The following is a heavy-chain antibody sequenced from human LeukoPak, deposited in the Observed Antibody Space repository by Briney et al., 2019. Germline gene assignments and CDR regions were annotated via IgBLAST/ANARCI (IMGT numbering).Heavy chain of an antibody. CDR1: GGTFSSYA. CDR2: IIPIFGTA. CDR3: ARHSSGWFWFDP. Sequence: SVKVSCKASGGTFSSYAISWVRQAPGQGLEWIGGIIPIFGTANYAQKFQGRVTITTDESTSTAYMELSSLRSEDTAVYYCARHSSGWFWFDPWGQGTLVTVSS. V-gene: IGHV1-69*05. J-gene: IGHJ5*02. D-gene: IGHD6-19*01.